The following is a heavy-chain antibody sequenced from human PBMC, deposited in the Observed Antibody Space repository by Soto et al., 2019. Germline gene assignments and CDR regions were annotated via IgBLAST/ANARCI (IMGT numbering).Heavy chain of an antibody. CDR1: GFTFSTCA. Sequence: QVQVVESGGGVVQPGGSLRLSCVASGFTFSTCAMHWVRQAPGKGLEWMAAISYGGKNGYYADSVKGRFTVSRDMSESTLYLQMNDLRTEDTAVYYCVREEFEAGRGHFGCWGQGTLVSVSS. CDR2: ISYGGKNG. D-gene: IGHD6-13*01. J-gene: IGHJ4*02. CDR3: VREEFEAGRGHFGC. V-gene: IGHV3-30*04.